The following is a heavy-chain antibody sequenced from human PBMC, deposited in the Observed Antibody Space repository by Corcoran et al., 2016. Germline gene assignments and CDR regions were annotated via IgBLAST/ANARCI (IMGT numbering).Heavy chain of an antibody. J-gene: IGHJ5*02. V-gene: IGHV1-3*01. CDR3: ARDKGGYGDREQVYNWFDP. CDR2: INAGNGNT. D-gene: IGHD4-17*01. Sequence: QVQLVQSGAEVKKPGASVKVSCKASGYTFTSYAMHWVRQAPGQRLEWMGWINAGNGNTKYSQKFQGRVTITRDTSASTTYMELISLRSEDTAVYYCARDKGGYGDREQVYNWFDPWGQGTLVTVSS. CDR1: GYTFTSYA.